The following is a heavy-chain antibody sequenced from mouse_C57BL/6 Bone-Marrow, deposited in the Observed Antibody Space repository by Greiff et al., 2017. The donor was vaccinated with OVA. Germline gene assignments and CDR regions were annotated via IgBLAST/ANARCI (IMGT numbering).Heavy chain of an antibody. Sequence: EVQGVESGGGLVKPGGSLKLSCAASGFPFSSYAMSWVRQTPEKRLEWVATISDGGSYTYYPDNVKGRFTISRDNAKNNLYLQMSHLKSEDTAMYYCARVYYGSSYFDYWGQGTTLTVSS. CDR2: ISDGGSYT. J-gene: IGHJ2*01. CDR1: GFPFSSYA. V-gene: IGHV5-4*01. D-gene: IGHD1-1*01. CDR3: ARVYYGSSYFDY.